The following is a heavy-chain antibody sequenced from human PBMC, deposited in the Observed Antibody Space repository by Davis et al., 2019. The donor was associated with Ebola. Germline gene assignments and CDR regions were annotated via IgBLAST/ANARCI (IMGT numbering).Heavy chain of an antibody. CDR1: GFTFSSYA. J-gene: IGHJ4*02. CDR3: ARDRIAVAGTLDY. Sequence: GESLKISCAASGFTFSSYAMSWVRQAPGQGLEWVAVIWYDGSNKYYAASVKGRFTISRDNSKNTLYLQMNSLRAEDTAVYYCARDRIAVAGTLDYWGQGTLVTVSS. D-gene: IGHD6-19*01. CDR2: IWYDGSNK. V-gene: IGHV3-33*08.